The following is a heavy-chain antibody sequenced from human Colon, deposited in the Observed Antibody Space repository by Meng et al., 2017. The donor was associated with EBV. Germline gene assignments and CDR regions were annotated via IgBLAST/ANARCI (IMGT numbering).Heavy chain of an antibody. V-gene: IGHV1-3*01. CDR1: GYSCTSYA. J-gene: IGHJ4*02. CDR2: MNGGNGKT. D-gene: IGHD2-2*01. CDR3: ARDVVVPAALTVRIDY. Sequence: VQLGPSGAEGRKVGASVTVSFKGSGYSCTSYAKHWVRQAHGQRHEWMGWMNGGNGKTKYSQKFQGRVTITRDTSASTAYMELSSLRSEDTAVYYCARDVVVPAALTVRIDYRGQGTLVTVSS.